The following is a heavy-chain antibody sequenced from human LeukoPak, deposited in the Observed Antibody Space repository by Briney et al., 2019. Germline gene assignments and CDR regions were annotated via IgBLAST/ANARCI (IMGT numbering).Heavy chain of an antibody. Sequence: ASVKVSCKASGYTFTGYYMHWVRQAPGQGLEWMGWINPNSGGTNYAQKFQGRVTMTRDTSISTAYMELSRLRSDDTAVYYCAREADYGDPYYFDYWGQGTLVTVSS. V-gene: IGHV1-2*02. J-gene: IGHJ4*02. CDR3: AREADYGDPYYFDY. D-gene: IGHD4-17*01. CDR2: INPNSGGT. CDR1: GYTFTGYY.